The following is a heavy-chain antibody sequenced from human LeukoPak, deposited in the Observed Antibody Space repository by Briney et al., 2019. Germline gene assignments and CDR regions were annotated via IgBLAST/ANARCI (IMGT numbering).Heavy chain of an antibody. J-gene: IGHJ3*02. CDR2: INPNSGGT. CDR3: AREIDYCSGGSCYNDAFDI. CDR1: GYTFTSYG. Sequence: VASVKVSCKASGYTFTSYGISWVRQAPGQGLEWMGWINPNSGGTNYAQKFQGRVTMTRDTSISTAYMELSRLRSDDTAVYYCAREIDYCSGGSCYNDAFDIWGQGTMVTVSS. D-gene: IGHD2-15*01. V-gene: IGHV1-2*02.